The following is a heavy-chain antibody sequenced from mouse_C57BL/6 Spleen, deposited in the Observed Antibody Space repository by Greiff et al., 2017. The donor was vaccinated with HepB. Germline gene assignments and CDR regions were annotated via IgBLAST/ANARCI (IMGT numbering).Heavy chain of an antibody. CDR1: GFTFSSYA. Sequence: DVKLVESGAGLVKPGGSLKLSCAASGFTFSSYAMSWVRQTPEKRLEWVAYISSGGDYIYYADTVKGRFTISRDNARNTRYLQMSSLKSEDTAMYYCTREVANCDRWFAYWGQGTLVTVSA. CDR3: TREVANCDRWFAY. J-gene: IGHJ3*01. V-gene: IGHV5-9-1*02. CDR2: ISSGGDYI. D-gene: IGHD4-1*01.